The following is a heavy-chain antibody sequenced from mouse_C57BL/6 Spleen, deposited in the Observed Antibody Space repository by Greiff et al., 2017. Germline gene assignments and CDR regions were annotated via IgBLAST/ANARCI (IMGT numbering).Heavy chain of an antibody. V-gene: IGHV1-64*01. CDR3: ASNYDSYYYWFAY. D-gene: IGHD2-3*01. J-gene: IGHJ3*01. Sequence: QVQLQQPGAELVKPGASVKLSCKASGYTFTSYWMHWVKQRPGQGLEWIGMIHPTGGSTNYNEKFKSKATLTVDKTSSTAYMQLSSLTSEDSAGYYCASNYDSYYYWFAYWGQGTLVTVSA. CDR1: GYTFTSYW. CDR2: IHPTGGST.